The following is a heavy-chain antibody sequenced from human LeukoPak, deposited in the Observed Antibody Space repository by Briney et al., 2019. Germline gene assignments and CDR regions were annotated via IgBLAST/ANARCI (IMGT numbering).Heavy chain of an antibody. CDR3: ATTTTVEYYFDY. Sequence: PGGSLRLSCAASGFTFSSYGMHWVRQAPGKGLEWAAFIRYDGSNKYYADSVKGRFTISRDNSKNTLYLQMNSLRAEDTAVYYCATTTTVEYYFDYWGQGTLVTVSS. D-gene: IGHD4-23*01. J-gene: IGHJ4*02. V-gene: IGHV3-30*02. CDR1: GFTFSSYG. CDR2: IRYDGSNK.